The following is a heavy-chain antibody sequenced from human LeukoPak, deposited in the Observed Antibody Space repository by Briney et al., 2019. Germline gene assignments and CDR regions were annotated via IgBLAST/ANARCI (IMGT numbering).Heavy chain of an antibody. CDR3: ARWFITKSSGWYKGWFDP. CDR2: IKQDGSEK. J-gene: IGHJ5*02. Sequence: GGSLRLSCAASGFTFSSYWMSWVRQAPGKGLEWVANIKQDGSEKYYVDSVKGRFTISRDNAKNSLYLQMNSLRAEDTAVYYCARWFITKSSGWYKGWFDPWGQGTLVTVPS. D-gene: IGHD6-19*01. V-gene: IGHV3-7*01. CDR1: GFTFSSYW.